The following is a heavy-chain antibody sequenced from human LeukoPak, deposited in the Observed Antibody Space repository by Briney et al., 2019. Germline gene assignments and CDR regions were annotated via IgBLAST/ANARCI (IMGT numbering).Heavy chain of an antibody. J-gene: IGHJ4*02. CDR1: GFTFSSYG. CDR2: ISGSGGNT. D-gene: IGHD3-10*01. Sequence: PGGSLRLSCAASGFTFSSYGMSWVRQAPGKGLEWVSGISGSGGNTYYRDSVKGRFTISRDNFKNTLHLQMNSLRAEDTAVYYCAKIWNPITMVRGVIDYWGQGTLVTVSS. CDR3: AKIWNPITMVRGVIDY. V-gene: IGHV3-23*01.